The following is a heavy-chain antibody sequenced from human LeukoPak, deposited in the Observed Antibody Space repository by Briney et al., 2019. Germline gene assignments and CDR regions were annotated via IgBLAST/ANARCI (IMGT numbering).Heavy chain of an antibody. CDR1: GGSISSGGYS. CDR3: ARDVETKYCSGGSCYSVRWFDP. V-gene: IGHV4-30-4*07. D-gene: IGHD2-15*01. Sequence: SQTLSLTCAVSGGSISSGGYSWSWIRQPPGKGLEWIGYIYYSGSTYYNPSLKSRVTISVDTSKNQFSLKLSSVTAADTAVYYCARDVETKYCSGGSCYSVRWFDPWGQGTLVTVSS. CDR2: IYYSGST. J-gene: IGHJ5*02.